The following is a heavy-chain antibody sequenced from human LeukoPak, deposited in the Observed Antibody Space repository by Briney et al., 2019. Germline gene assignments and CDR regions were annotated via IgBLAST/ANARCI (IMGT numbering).Heavy chain of an antibody. Sequence: GASVKVSCKASGYTFTGYYMHWVRQAPGQGLEWMGWINPNSGGTNYAQKFQGRVTMTRDTSIRTAYMELSRLRSDDTAVYYCARDSRMVASRFVGYWGQGTLVTVSS. CDR2: INPNSGGT. V-gene: IGHV1-2*02. D-gene: IGHD5-12*01. J-gene: IGHJ4*02. CDR1: GYTFTGYY. CDR3: ARDSRMVASRFVGY.